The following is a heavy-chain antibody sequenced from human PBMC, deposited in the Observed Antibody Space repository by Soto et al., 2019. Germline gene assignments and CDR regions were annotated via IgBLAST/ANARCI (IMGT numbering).Heavy chain of an antibody. V-gene: IGHV3-23*01. CDR2: ISDSGVST. Sequence: PGGSLRLSCAASGFTFSNSAVSWVRQAPGKGLDWVSSISDSGVSTYYADSVKGRFTISRDNSKSTLYLQVNSLRAEDTAVYYCAKETYSGSSHIDYWGQGTLVTVSS. CDR3: AKETYSGSSHIDY. D-gene: IGHD1-26*01. CDR1: GFTFSNSA. J-gene: IGHJ4*02.